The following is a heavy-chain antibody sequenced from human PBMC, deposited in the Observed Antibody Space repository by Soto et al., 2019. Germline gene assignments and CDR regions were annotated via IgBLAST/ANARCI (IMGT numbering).Heavy chain of an antibody. J-gene: IGHJ5*02. CDR3: ARARPAVARFDP. Sequence: SETLSLTCTVSGGSIISSTDYWGWIRQPPGRGLEWIGSIYYSGSTHYNPSLKSRVTMSVDTSTNQFSLKLNSVTAADTSVYYCARARPAVARFDPWGQGPLVT. V-gene: IGHV4-39*01. D-gene: IGHD6-6*01. CDR2: IYYSGST. CDR1: GGSIISSTDY.